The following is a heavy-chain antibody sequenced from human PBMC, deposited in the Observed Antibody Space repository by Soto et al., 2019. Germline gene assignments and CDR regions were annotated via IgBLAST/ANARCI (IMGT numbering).Heavy chain of an antibody. J-gene: IGHJ5*02. V-gene: IGHV2-5*02. CDR3: AHNPSYSNNWYIRDDWFDP. D-gene: IGHD6-13*01. Sequence: QITLKESGPALVKPTQTLTLTCTFSGFSLTTSGVGVHWLRQPAGKALEWLGVIYGDDDKRYNPSLETRLTITKDSSKNHVVLTMTNMDPLDTATYSCAHNPSYSNNWYIRDDWFDPWGQGTLVTVSS. CDR1: GFSLTTSGVG. CDR2: IYGDDDK.